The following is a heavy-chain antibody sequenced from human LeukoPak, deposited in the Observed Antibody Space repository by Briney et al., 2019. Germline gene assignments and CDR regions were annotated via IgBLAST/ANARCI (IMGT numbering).Heavy chain of an antibody. CDR1: GFTFGTFW. CDR2: IRYDGSNK. D-gene: IGHD3-9*01. V-gene: IGHV3-30*02. Sequence: GGSLRLSCEASGFTFGTFWMSWVRQAPGKGLEWVAFIRYDGSNKYYADSVRGRFTISRDNSKNTLYLQMNSLRAEDTAVYYCAKVGRLRYFDWLPRASVGAFDIWGQGTMVTVSS. CDR3: AKVGRLRYFDWLPRASVGAFDI. J-gene: IGHJ3*02.